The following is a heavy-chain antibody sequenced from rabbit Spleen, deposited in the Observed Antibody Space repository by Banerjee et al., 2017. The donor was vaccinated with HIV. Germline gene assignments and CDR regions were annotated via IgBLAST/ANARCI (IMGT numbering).Heavy chain of an antibody. Sequence: QQQLVESGGGLVKPGASLTLTCKASGFSFSSKAVMCWVRQAPGKGLEWIACINTYTDKGVYATWAKGRFTISRTSSTTVTLQMTSLTAADTATYFCARDLTSVIGWNFNLWGPGTLVTVS. D-gene: IGHD1-1*01. CDR3: ARDLTSVIGWNFNL. CDR2: INTYTDKG. CDR1: GFSFSSKAV. J-gene: IGHJ4*01. V-gene: IGHV1S45*01.